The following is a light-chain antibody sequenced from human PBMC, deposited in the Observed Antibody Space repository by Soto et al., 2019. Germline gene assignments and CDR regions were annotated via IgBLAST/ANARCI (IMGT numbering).Light chain of an antibody. Sequence: EVVLTQSPATLSVSPGERATLSCRASQNIRTNLAWYQQKPGQAPRLLIYDASTRATGTPARFSGSGSGTEFTLTIRRLQSEDFAVYYRQRYNNWRSVGQGTKVDIK. J-gene: IGKJ1*01. CDR3: QRYNNWRS. CDR2: DAS. CDR1: QNIRTN. V-gene: IGKV3D-15*01.